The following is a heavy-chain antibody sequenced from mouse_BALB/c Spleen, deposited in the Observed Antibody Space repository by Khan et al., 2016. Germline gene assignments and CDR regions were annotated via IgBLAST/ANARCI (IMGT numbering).Heavy chain of an antibody. V-gene: IGHV5-6-3*01. Sequence: EVELVEAGGGLVQPGGSLKLSCAASGFTFSSYGMSWVRQTPDKRLELVTTINSNGGSTYYPDSVKGRYTISRDNAKNTLYLQMSSLKSEEAAMYYSGRKATTVNWGEGTPLTGYS. D-gene: IGHD2-5*01. J-gene: IGHJ2*01. CDR2: INSNGGST. CDR3: GRKATTVN. CDR1: GFTFSSYG.